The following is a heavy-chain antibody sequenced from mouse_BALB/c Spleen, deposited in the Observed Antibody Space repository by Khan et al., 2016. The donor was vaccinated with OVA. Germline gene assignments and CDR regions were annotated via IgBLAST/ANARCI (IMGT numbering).Heavy chain of an antibody. CDR1: GYSITTDYA. Sequence: EVKLEVSGPGLVKPSQSLSLTCTVTGYSITTDYAWNWIRQFPGNKLEWMGYISYSGNTKYNPSLKSRISITRDTSKNQFFLQLKSVTTEDTARYYWARVYGGDFDYWGQGTTLTVSS. J-gene: IGHJ2*01. CDR2: ISYSGNT. D-gene: IGHD1-1*01. CDR3: ARVYGGDFDY. V-gene: IGHV3-2*02.